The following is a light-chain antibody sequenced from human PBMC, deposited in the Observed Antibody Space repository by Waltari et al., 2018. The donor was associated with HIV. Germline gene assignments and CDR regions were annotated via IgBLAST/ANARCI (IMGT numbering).Light chain of an antibody. CDR3: QSYDTSNPGGI. J-gene: IGLJ2*01. CDR2: EDS. V-gene: IGLV6-57*04. Sequence: NYMLTQPHPVSESPGKTVTLSCTRSSGTIASNYVQWYQQRPGSAPTTVIYEDSQRPSGVPDRFSGSIDSSANSASLTSSGLKTEDEADYYCQSYDTSNPGGIFGGGTKLTVL. CDR1: SGTIASNY.